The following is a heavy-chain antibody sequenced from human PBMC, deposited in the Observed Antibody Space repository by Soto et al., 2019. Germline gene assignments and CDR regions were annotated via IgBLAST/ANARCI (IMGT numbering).Heavy chain of an antibody. J-gene: IGHJ6*02. CDR1: GYTFTSYD. Sequence: QVQLVQSGAEVKKPGASVKVSCKASGYTFTSYDISWVRQATGQGLEWMGWMNPNSSKTGFAQKFQGRVTMTRNTSISTAYMELSSLRSEDTAVYYCARERAHYGMDVWGQGTTVTVCS. CDR2: MNPNSSKT. V-gene: IGHV1-8*01. CDR3: ARERAHYGMDV. D-gene: IGHD6-25*01.